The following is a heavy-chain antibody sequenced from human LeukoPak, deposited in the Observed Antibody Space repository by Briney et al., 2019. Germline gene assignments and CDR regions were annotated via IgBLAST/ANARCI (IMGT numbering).Heavy chain of an antibody. CDR3: ARAHDSSGYYYQDY. CDR1: GFTFSSYA. D-gene: IGHD3-22*01. V-gene: IGHV3-23*01. CDR2: ISGGGGST. Sequence: GGSLRLSCAASGFTFSSYAMSWVRQAPGKGLEWVSAISGGGGSTYYADSVKGRFTISRDNSKNTLYLQMNSLRAEDTAVYYCARAHDSSGYYYQDYWGQGTLVTVSS. J-gene: IGHJ4*02.